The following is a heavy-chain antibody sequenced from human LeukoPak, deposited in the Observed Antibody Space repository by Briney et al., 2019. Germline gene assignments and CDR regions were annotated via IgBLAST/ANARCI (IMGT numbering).Heavy chain of an antibody. Sequence: SETLSLTCTVSGGSISSYYWSWIRQPAGKGLEWIGRIYTSGSTNYNPSLKSRVTMSVDTSKNQFSLKLSSVTAADTAVYYCARDQDTAMVSNYYYYYMDVWGKGTTVTVSS. CDR3: ARDQDTAMVSNYYYYYMDV. D-gene: IGHD5-18*01. J-gene: IGHJ6*03. V-gene: IGHV4-4*07. CDR1: GGSISSYY. CDR2: IYTSGST.